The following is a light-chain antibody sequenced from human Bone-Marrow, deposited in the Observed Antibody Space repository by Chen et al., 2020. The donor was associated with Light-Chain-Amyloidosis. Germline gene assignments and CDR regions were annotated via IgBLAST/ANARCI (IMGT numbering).Light chain of an antibody. CDR3: QVWDRSSDRPV. J-gene: IGLJ3*02. CDR1: NNGSTS. Sequence: SYVLTQPFSVSVAPGQTATIACGGNNNGSTSVHWYQRTPGQAPLLVVYDDSHRPSGIPERLSGSNSGNTATLTISRVEAGDEAHYYCQVWDRSSDRPVFGGGTKLTVL. CDR2: DDS. V-gene: IGLV3-21*02.